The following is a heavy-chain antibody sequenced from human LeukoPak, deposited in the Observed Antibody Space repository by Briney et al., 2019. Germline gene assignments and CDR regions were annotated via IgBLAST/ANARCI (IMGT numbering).Heavy chain of an antibody. CDR1: GGTFSSYA. CDR3: ARDGLGAPETLYNWFDP. CDR2: ITPIFGTA. D-gene: IGHD1-26*01. J-gene: IGHJ5*02. Sequence: GSSVKVSCKASGGTFSSYAISWVRQAPGQGLEWMGGITPIFGTANYAQKFQGRVTITADESTSTAYMELSSLRSEDTAVYYCARDGLGAPETLYNWFDPWGQGTLVTVSS. V-gene: IGHV1-69*01.